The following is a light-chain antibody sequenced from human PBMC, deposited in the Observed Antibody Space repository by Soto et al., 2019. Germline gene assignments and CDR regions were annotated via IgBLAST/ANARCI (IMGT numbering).Light chain of an antibody. J-gene: IGKJ4*01. CDR2: LAS. V-gene: IGKV2-28*01. CDR1: QSLLNSNGYNY. Sequence: EIVMTQSPLSLPVTPGEPGSISCSSSQSLLNSNGYNYLDWYLQKTGQSPQXXIYLASNRASGVPDRFSGSGSGTDFILKISRVEAEDVGVYYCMQALQTPLTFGGGTKVDIK. CDR3: MQALQTPLT.